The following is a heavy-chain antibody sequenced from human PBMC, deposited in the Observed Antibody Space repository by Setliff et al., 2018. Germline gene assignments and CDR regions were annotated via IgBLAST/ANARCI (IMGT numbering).Heavy chain of an antibody. CDR3: ARDRTYYASGTYTRWFDY. V-gene: IGHV4-59*02. D-gene: IGHD3-10*01. CDR1: GGSVKSHY. J-gene: IGHJ4*02. Sequence: SETLSLSCTVSGGSVKSHYWSWIRQTPEKGLEWIGFVFYSGDTRYNPSLKSRVTMSVDTSMNQFSLNLNSVTAADTAVYYCARDRTYYASGTYTRWFDYWGQGSLVTVSS. CDR2: VFYSGDT.